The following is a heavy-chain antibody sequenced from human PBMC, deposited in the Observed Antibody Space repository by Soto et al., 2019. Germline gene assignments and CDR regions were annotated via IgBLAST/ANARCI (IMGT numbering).Heavy chain of an antibody. V-gene: IGHV5-10-1*01. D-gene: IGHD6-13*01. Sequence: GECLKISCKGSGYSFTSYWISWVRQMPGKGLEWMGRIDPSDSYTNYSPSFQGHVTISADKSISTAYLQWSSLTASDTAVYYCARLQPAAGDNDLTFDYWGQGTLVTVSS. J-gene: IGHJ4*02. CDR1: GYSFTSYW. CDR3: ARLQPAAGDNDLTFDY. CDR2: IDPSDSYT.